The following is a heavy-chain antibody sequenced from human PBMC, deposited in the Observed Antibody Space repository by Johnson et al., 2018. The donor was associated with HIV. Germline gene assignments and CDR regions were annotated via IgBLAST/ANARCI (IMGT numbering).Heavy chain of an antibody. CDR1: GFSVSDSY. D-gene: IGHD3-10*01. CDR3: ANWAYYYGSGYAFDI. Sequence: VQLVESGGGLVQPGGSLRLSCGASGFSVSDSYMNWVRQAPGKGLDWVSVIYSSGSTYYTDSVKGRFTTSRDNSKNTVYLQMNSLRAEDTAVYYCANWAYYYGSGYAFDIWGQGTMVTVSS. CDR2: IYSSGST. J-gene: IGHJ3*02. V-gene: IGHV3-66*01.